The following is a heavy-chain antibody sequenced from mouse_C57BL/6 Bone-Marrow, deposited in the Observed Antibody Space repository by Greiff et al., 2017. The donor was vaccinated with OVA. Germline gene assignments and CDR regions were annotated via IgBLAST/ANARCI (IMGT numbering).Heavy chain of an antibody. Sequence: QVHVKQSGAELVKPGASVKMSCKASGYTFTSYWITCVKQRPGQGLEWIGDIYPGSGSTNYNEKFKSKATLTVDTSSSTAYMQLSSLTSEDSAVYYCARWALFAYWGQGTLVTVSA. CDR1: GYTFTSYW. CDR2: IYPGSGST. CDR3: ARWALFAY. J-gene: IGHJ3*01. V-gene: IGHV1-55*01.